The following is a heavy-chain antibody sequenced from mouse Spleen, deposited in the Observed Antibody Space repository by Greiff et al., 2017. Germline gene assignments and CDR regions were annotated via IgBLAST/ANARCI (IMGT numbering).Heavy chain of an antibody. CDR3: ARSGYDYDGAY. D-gene: IGHD2-4*01. J-gene: IGHJ3*01. CDR1: GYSFTSYT. CDR2: INPSSGYT. Sequence: QVQLQQSGAELVRPGASVKMSCKASGYSFTSYTMHWVKQRPGQGLEWIGYINPSSGYTKYNQKFKDKATLTADKSSSTAYMKLSSLTSEDSAVYYCARSGYDYDGAYWGQGTLVTVSA. V-gene: IGHV1-4*01.